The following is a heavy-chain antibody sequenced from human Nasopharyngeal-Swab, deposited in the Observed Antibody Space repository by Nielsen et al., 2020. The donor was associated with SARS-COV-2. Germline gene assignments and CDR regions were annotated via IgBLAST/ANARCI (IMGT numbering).Heavy chain of an antibody. CDR1: GFTFSSYA. D-gene: IGHD4-17*01. Sequence: GESLKISCAASGFTFSSYAMHWVRQAPGKGLEWVAVISYDGSNKYYADSVKGRFTISRDNSKNTLYLQMNSLRAEDTAVYYCARDRYGDYSDYWGQGTLVTVSS. CDR3: ARDRYGDYSDY. J-gene: IGHJ4*02. CDR2: ISYDGSNK. V-gene: IGHV3-30-3*01.